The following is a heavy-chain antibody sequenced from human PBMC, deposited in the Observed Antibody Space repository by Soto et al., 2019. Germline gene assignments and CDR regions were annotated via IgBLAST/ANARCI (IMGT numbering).Heavy chain of an antibody. Sequence: GSLRLSCAASGFTFSNYGMHWVRQAPGKGLEWVAVISYDGSNKYYAESVRGRFTISRDNSKNTLSLHLNTLKPEDTAVYHCAKDRVGGTFYTPLGFWGQGTLVTVSS. D-gene: IGHD1-7*01. CDR3: AKDRVGGTFYTPLGF. CDR1: GFTFSNYG. CDR2: ISYDGSNK. V-gene: IGHV3-30*18. J-gene: IGHJ4*02.